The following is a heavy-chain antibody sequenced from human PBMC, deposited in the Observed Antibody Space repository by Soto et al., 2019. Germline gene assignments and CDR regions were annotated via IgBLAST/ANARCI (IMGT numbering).Heavy chain of an antibody. CDR1: GYSFTSYA. V-gene: IGHV1-3*01. Sequence: ASVKVSCTDSGYSFTSYAIHWVRQAPGQRLEWMGWINAGNGNTKYSQKFQGRVTITRDTSASTAYMELSSLRSEDTAVYYCARDVAAAGLDYWGQGTLVTVSS. CDR3: ARDVAAAGLDY. J-gene: IGHJ4*02. CDR2: INAGNGNT. D-gene: IGHD6-13*01.